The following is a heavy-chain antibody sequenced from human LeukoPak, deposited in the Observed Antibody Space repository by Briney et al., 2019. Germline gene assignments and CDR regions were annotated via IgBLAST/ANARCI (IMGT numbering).Heavy chain of an antibody. CDR3: ARVRGDLSIDY. J-gene: IGHJ4*02. D-gene: IGHD2-21*02. CDR2: INHSGST. Sequence: KPSETLSLTCAVYIESFSGYYWTWIRQPPGKGLEWIGEINHSGSTSYNPSLKSRVTISADTSKNQFSLKLSSVTAADTAMYYCARVRGDLSIDYWGQGNLVTVSS. CDR1: IESFSGYY. V-gene: IGHV4-34*01.